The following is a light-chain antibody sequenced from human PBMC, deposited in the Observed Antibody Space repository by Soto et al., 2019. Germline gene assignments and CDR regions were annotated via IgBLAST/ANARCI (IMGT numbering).Light chain of an antibody. CDR1: QSINSN. CDR2: GAS. CDR3: QQYSNWWS. J-gene: IGKJ1*01. Sequence: EIEMTQAPATLSVSPGERATLSCRASQSINSNLAWYQQKPGQAPRLLIYGASTRATGVPARFSGSGSGTEFTLTISSLQSEDFALYYCQQYSNWWSFGQGTKV. V-gene: IGKV3-15*01.